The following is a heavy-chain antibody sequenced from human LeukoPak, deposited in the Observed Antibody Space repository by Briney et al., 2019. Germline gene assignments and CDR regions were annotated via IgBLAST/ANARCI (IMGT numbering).Heavy chain of an antibody. CDR3: ARDPIYYGSGRAN. Sequence: SETLSLTCSVFGGSINNYWWNWIRQPPGKGLEWIGYIYYSGSTSYNPSLKSRLTISVDTSLNQFSLKLSSVTAADTAVYYCARDPIYYGSGRANWGQGTLVTVSS. CDR2: IYYSGST. CDR1: GGSINNYW. J-gene: IGHJ4*02. D-gene: IGHD3-10*01. V-gene: IGHV4-59*12.